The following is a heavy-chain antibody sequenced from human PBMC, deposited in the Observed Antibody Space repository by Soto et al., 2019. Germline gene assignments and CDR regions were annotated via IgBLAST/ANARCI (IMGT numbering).Heavy chain of an antibody. Sequence: ASVKVSCKASGYTFTGYYMHWVRQAPGQGLEWMGWINPNSGGTNYAQKFQGWVTMTRDTSISTAYMELSRLRSDDTAVYYCARDSSSVYCSGGSCGGNSGGFDPWGQGTLVTVSS. V-gene: IGHV1-2*04. CDR2: INPNSGGT. CDR1: GYTFTGYY. D-gene: IGHD2-15*01. CDR3: ARDSSSVYCSGGSCGGNSGGFDP. J-gene: IGHJ5*02.